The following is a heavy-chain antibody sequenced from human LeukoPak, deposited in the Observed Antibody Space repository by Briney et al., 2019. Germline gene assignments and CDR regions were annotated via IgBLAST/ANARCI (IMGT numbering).Heavy chain of an antibody. J-gene: IGHJ4*02. D-gene: IGHD6-25*01. CDR2: IKQDGSEK. CDR1: EFTFSSYW. Sequence: GGSLRLSCAASEFTFSSYWMSWVRQAPGKGLEWVANIKQDGSEKYYVASVKGRFTISRDSAKNSLYLQMNSLRAEDTAVYYCARYLNSGPADYWGQGSLVTVSS. CDR3: ARYLNSGPADY. V-gene: IGHV3-7*01.